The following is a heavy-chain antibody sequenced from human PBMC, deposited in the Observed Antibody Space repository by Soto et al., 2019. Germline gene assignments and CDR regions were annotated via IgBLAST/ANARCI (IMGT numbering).Heavy chain of an antibody. CDR1: GFTFSNYA. Sequence: EVQLLESGGGLVQPGGSLRLSCAASGFTFSNYALTWVRQAPGKGLEWVSTISGSGGSTYYAASVKGRFTISRDNSKNTLYLQMNSLRAEDTAVYYCAKDQGSSWYEIDYWGQGTLVTVS. J-gene: IGHJ4*02. CDR3: AKDQGSSWYEIDY. V-gene: IGHV3-23*01. CDR2: ISGSGGST. D-gene: IGHD6-13*01.